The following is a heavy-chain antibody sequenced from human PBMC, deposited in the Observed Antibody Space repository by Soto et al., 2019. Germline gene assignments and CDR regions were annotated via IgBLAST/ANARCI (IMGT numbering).Heavy chain of an antibody. V-gene: IGHV3-23*01. CDR2: ISGSGGST. D-gene: IGHD3-10*01. CDR1: GFTFSSYA. Sequence: PGGSLRLSCAASGFTFSSYAMSWVRQAPGKGLEWVSAISGSGGSTYYADSVKGRFTISRDNSKNTLYLQMNSLRAEDTAVYYCAKGRYYYGSGSYFPHYYYYYMDVWGKGTTVTVSS. J-gene: IGHJ6*03. CDR3: AKGRYYYGSGSYFPHYYYYYMDV.